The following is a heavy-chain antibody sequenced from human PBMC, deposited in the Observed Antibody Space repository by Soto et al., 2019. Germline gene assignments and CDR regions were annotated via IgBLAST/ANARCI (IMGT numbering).Heavy chain of an antibody. CDR1: GYTFTSYA. CDR2: INTNTVNP. V-gene: IGHV7-4-1*01. J-gene: IGHJ6*02. CDR3: ARDRAFYDSSGYLSRYYYYYGMDV. Sequence: QVQLVQSGSELKKPGASVKVSCKASGYTFTSYAMNWVRQAPGQGLEWMGWINTNTVNPTYAQGFTGRFVFSLDTSVSTAYLQICSLKAEDTAVYYCARDRAFYDSSGYLSRYYYYYGMDVWGQGTTVTVSS. D-gene: IGHD3-22*01.